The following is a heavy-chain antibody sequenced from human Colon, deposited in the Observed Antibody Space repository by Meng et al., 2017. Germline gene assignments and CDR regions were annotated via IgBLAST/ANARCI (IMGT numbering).Heavy chain of an antibody. CDR1: GYIFTSYY. Sequence: ASVKVSCKASGYIFTSYYIHWVRQAPGQGLEWMGIINPSAGTTYFAQKFQDRVTITRDTSTSTVYMEVSSLKSEDTAVYYCARDGLAAAADKNWFDPWGQGTVVTVSS. V-gene: IGHV1-46*01. CDR2: INPSAGTT. D-gene: IGHD6-13*01. CDR3: ARDGLAAAADKNWFDP. J-gene: IGHJ5*02.